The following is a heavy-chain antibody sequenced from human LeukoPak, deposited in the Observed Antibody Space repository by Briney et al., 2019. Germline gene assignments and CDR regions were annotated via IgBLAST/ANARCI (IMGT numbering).Heavy chain of an antibody. CDR1: GFTFSSYG. V-gene: IGHV3-33*06. Sequence: GGSLRLSCAASGFTFSSYGMHWVRQAPGKGLEWVAVIWYDGSNKYYADSVKGRFTISRDNSKNTLYLQMNSLRAEDTAVYYCAKDFLWFGELSGNWFDPWGQGTLVTVSS. D-gene: IGHD3-10*01. CDR3: AKDFLWFGELSGNWFDP. CDR2: IWYDGSNK. J-gene: IGHJ5*02.